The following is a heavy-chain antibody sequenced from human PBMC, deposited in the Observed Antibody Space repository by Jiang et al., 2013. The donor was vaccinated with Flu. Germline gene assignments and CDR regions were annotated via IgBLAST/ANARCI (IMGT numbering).Heavy chain of an antibody. CDR3: ARARPLYYYDSSGYKDAFDY. V-gene: IGHV3-9*01. D-gene: IGHD3-22*01. Sequence: VQLLESGGGLVQPGRSLRLSCAASGFTFDDYAMHWVRQAPGKGLEWVSGISWNSGSIGYADSVKGRFTISRDNAKNSLYLQMNSLRAEDTAVYYCARARPLYYYDSSGYKDAFDYLGPRDNGHRLF. CDR2: ISWNSGSI. CDR1: GFTFDDYA. J-gene: IGHJ3*02.